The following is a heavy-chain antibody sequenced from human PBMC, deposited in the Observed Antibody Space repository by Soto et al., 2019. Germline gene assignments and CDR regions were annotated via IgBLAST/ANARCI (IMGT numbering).Heavy chain of an antibody. Sequence: QLQLQESGPGLVKPSETLSLTCTVSGGSISSSSYYWGWIRQPPGKGLEWIGSIYYSGSTYYNPSLKSRVTISVDTSKTHVSLKLSSVTAADTAVYYCARLPEGSSLYYYYGMDVWGQGTTVTVSS. D-gene: IGHD6-6*01. V-gene: IGHV4-39*01. CDR3: ARLPEGSSLYYYYGMDV. CDR1: GGSISSSSYY. J-gene: IGHJ6*02. CDR2: IYYSGST.